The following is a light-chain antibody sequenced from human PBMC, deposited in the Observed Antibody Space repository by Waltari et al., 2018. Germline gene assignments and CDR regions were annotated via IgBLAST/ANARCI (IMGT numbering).Light chain of an antibody. J-gene: IGKJ1*01. V-gene: IGKV1-5*03. CDR3: QQYEPSPWT. Sequence: IHITPSPSTLSSSVFYTVTITCLTSQSISDWLAWYQQKPGKAPKLLIYTASTLEGDVHSTTPDSGSGPHYTLTITGTPTDDFATYYCQQYEPSPWTSGQGTKVEIK. CDR2: TAS. CDR1: QSISDW.